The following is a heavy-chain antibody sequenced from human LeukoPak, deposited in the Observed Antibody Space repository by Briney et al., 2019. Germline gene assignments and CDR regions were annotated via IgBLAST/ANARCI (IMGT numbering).Heavy chain of an antibody. V-gene: IGHV1-46*01. J-gene: IGHJ4*02. CDR2: INPSGGST. Sequence: ASVKVSCKASGYTFTSYYMHWVRQAPGQGLEWMGIINPSGGSTSYAQKFQGRVTMTRDTSTSTVYMELSSLRSEDTAVYYCARDRDLRHRSGSFDYWGQGTLVTVSP. D-gene: IGHD5-12*01. CDR3: ARDRDLRHRSGSFDY. CDR1: GYTFTSYY.